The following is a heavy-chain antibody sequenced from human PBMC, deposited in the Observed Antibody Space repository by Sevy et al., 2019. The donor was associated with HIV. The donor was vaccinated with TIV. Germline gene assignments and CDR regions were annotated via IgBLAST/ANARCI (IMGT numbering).Heavy chain of an antibody. CDR3: ATDTQLDNDAFDI. CDR2: ISYSGRT. V-gene: IGHV4-59*13. D-gene: IGHD1-1*01. Sequence: SETLSLTCTVSGGSISNYYWNWIRQPPGKGLEGIGDISYSGRTSYNPSLKSQVSISVDTSKSQFSLELGSGSAADTAVYYCATDTQLDNDAFDIWGQGTIGTVS. J-gene: IGHJ3*02. CDR1: GGSISNYY.